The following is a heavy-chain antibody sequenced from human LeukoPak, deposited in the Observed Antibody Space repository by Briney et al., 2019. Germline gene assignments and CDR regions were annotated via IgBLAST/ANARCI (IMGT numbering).Heavy chain of an antibody. D-gene: IGHD5-18*01. CDR1: GFTVSSNY. Sequence: PGGSLRLSCAASGFTVSSNYMSWVRQAPGKGLEWVAVISYDGSNKYYADSVKGRFTISRDNSKNTLYVQMNSLRAEDTAVYYCARVAGYSYGNIDYWGQGTLVTVSS. CDR2: ISYDGSNK. V-gene: IGHV3-30-3*01. CDR3: ARVAGYSYGNIDY. J-gene: IGHJ4*02.